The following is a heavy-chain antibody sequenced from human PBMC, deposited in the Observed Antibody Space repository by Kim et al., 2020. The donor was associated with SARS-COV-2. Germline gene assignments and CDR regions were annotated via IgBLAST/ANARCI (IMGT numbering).Heavy chain of an antibody. D-gene: IGHD2-2*01. CDR2: ISGSGGST. V-gene: IGHV3-23*01. CDR3: AKDLALYCSSTSCYPPAEYFQH. J-gene: IGHJ1*01. CDR1: GFTFSSYA. Sequence: GGSLRLSCAASGFTFSSYAMSWVRQAPGKGLEWVSAISGSGGSTYYADSVKGRFTISRDNSKNTLYLQMNSLRAEDTAVYYCAKDLALYCSSTSCYPPAEYFQHWARAPWSPSPQ.